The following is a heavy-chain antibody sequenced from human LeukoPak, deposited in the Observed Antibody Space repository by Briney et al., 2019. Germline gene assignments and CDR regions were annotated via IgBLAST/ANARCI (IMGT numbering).Heavy chain of an antibody. V-gene: IGHV1-69*05. D-gene: IGHD2-21*02. CDR1: GGTFSSYA. J-gene: IGHJ4*02. CDR2: IIPIFGTA. CDR3: AREGLVEYCGGDCYNY. Sequence: SVTVSCKASGGTFSSYAISWVRQAPGQGLEWMGGIIPIFGTANYAQKFQGRVTITTDGSTSTAYMELSSLRSEDTAVYYCAREGLVEYCGGDCYNYWGQGTLVTVSS.